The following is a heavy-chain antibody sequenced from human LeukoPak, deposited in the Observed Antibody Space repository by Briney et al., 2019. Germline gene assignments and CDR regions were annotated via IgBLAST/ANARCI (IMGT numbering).Heavy chain of an antibody. J-gene: IGHJ4*02. CDR3: SRDAGGYSYGNFDY. Sequence: SETLSLTCTVSGDSISHYYWNWLRQPPGKGLEWIGYIYYSGSTNYNPSLKSRVTISVDTSKNQFSLKLSSVTAADTAVYYCSRDAGGYSYGNFDYWVQGTLVTVSS. D-gene: IGHD5-18*01. V-gene: IGHV4-59*01. CDR1: GDSISHYY. CDR2: IYYSGST.